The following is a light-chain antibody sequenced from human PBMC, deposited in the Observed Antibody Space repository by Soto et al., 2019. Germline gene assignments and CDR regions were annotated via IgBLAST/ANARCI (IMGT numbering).Light chain of an antibody. CDR3: QQYNSWPPLT. J-gene: IGKJ4*01. Sequence: EIVMTQSPATLSVSPGERATLSCRASHSVSSNLALYHHKPGQAPRLLIYCASTMATASIPARFSGSGSGTDFTLPISIMHTEDFAVYYCQQYNSWPPLTFGGGTKVEIK. CDR1: HSVSSN. V-gene: IGKV3-15*01. CDR2: CAS.